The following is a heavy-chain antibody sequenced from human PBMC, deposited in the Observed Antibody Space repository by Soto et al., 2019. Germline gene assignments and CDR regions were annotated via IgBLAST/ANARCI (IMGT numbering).Heavy chain of an antibody. D-gene: IGHD3-3*01. Sequence: SETMSLTCTVSGGSISRGDYSWSRVRKSPGKGLEWIGHIYNSGITYYNPSLKSRVVISIDTSRNQFSLRLNSLTAADRAVYFCARGVTVFGLVSRFWFDPWGQGTLVTVSS. J-gene: IGHJ5*02. CDR1: GGSISRGDYS. CDR2: IYNSGIT. CDR3: ARGVTVFGLVSRFWFDP. V-gene: IGHV4-30-4*01.